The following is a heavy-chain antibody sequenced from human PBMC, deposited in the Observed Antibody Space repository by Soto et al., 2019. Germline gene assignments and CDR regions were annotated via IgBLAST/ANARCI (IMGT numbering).Heavy chain of an antibody. V-gene: IGHV2-5*02. CDR3: AHSPDYDILTGYYTPQY. CDR1: GFSLSTSGVG. Sequence: ESGPTLVNPTQTLTLTCTFSGFSLSTSGVGVGWIRQPPGKALEWLALIYWDDDKRYSPSLKSRLTITKDTSKNQVVLTMTNMDPVDTATYYCAHSPDYDILTGYYTPQYWGQGTLVTVSS. CDR2: IYWDDDK. J-gene: IGHJ4*02. D-gene: IGHD3-9*01.